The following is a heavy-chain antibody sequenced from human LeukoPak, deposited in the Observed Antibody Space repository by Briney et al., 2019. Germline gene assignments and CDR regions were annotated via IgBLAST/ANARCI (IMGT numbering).Heavy chain of an antibody. CDR2: INIYKGNT. CDR1: DYIFTSHG. Sequence: GASVKVSCKASDYIFTSHGLSWVRQAPGQGLEWMGWINIYKGNTNYAQKFQGRVTMTTDTSTSTAYMELRSLRSDDTAVYYCARNSSGWYGYFDLWGRGTLVTVSS. CDR3: ARNSSGWYGYFDL. J-gene: IGHJ2*01. D-gene: IGHD6-25*01. V-gene: IGHV1-18*01.